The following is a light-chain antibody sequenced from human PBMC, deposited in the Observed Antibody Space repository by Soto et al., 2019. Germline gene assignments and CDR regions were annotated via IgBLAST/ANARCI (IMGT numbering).Light chain of an antibody. V-gene: IGLV2-11*01. CDR2: DVS. Sequence: QSALTQPRSVSGSPGQSVTISCTGTSSDVGGYNYVSWYQQHPGKAPKLMIYDVSKQPSGVPDRFSGSKSGNTASLTISGLQAEDEADYYCCSYAGSYGVFGTGTKVTVL. CDR3: CSYAGSYGV. CDR1: SSDVGGYNY. J-gene: IGLJ1*01.